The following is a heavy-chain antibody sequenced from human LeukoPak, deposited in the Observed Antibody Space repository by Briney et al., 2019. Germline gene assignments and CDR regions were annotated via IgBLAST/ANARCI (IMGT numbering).Heavy chain of an antibody. CDR1: GYTFTGYY. CDR2: INPVSGGT. V-gene: IGHV1-2*02. CDR3: ARANFLSCSSTSCLFDY. J-gene: IGHJ4*02. D-gene: IGHD2-2*01. Sequence: ASVKVSCKASGYTFTGYYMHWVRQAPGQGLEWMGWINPVSGGTNYVQKFQGRVTMTRDTSISTAYMELSRLRSDDTAVYYCARANFLSCSSTSCLFDYWGQGTLVTVSS.